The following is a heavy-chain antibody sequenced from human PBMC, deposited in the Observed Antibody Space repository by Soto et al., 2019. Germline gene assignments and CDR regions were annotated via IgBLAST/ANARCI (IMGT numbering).Heavy chain of an antibody. Sequence: PGGSLRLSCAASGFTFSDYYMSWIRQAPGKGLEWFSYISSSDSIYYADSVKGRFTISRDNAKNSLYLQMNSLRAEDTAVYYCARDLGHYDSSGYFDYWGQGTLVTVSS. J-gene: IGHJ4*02. V-gene: IGHV3-11*01. CDR3: ARDLGHYDSSGYFDY. D-gene: IGHD3-22*01. CDR1: GFTFSDYY. CDR2: ISSSDSI.